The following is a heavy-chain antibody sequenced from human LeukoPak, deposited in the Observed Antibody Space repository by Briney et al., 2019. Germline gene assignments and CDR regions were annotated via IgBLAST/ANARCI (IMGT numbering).Heavy chain of an antibody. D-gene: IGHD4-17*01. CDR2: IYSGGST. CDR3: AKGAMTTVTQIRFDY. Sequence: GGSLRLSCAASGFTVSSNYMSWVRQAPGKGLEWVSVIYSGGSTYYADSVKGRFTISRDNSKNTLYLQMNSLRAEDTAVYYCAKGAMTTVTQIRFDYWGQGTLVTVSS. CDR1: GFTVSSNY. V-gene: IGHV3-66*01. J-gene: IGHJ4*02.